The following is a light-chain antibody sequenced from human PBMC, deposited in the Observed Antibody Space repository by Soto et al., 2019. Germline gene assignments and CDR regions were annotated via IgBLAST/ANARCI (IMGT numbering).Light chain of an antibody. CDR2: GAS. Sequence: EIVMTQSPATLSVSPGERATLSCRASQSVSSKLAWYQQKPGQAPRLLIYGASTRATGIPTRFSGSGSGTEFTLTISSLQSEDFAAYSCQQYNSWPLTFGAGTKVEIK. J-gene: IGKJ4*01. CDR3: QQYNSWPLT. CDR1: QSVSSK. V-gene: IGKV3-15*01.